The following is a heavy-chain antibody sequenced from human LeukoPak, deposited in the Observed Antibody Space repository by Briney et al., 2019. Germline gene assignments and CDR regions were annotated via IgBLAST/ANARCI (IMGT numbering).Heavy chain of an antibody. Sequence: SETLSLTCTVSGGSISSGGYYWSWIRQHPGKGLEWIGYIYYSGSTYYNPSLKSRVTISVDTSKNQFSLKLSSVTAADTAVYYCARAEYYYDSSTYNYHYHGMDVWGQGTTATVSS. CDR3: ARAEYYYDSSTYNYHYHGMDV. CDR2: IYYSGST. J-gene: IGHJ6*02. CDR1: GGSISSGGYY. V-gene: IGHV4-31*03. D-gene: IGHD3-22*01.